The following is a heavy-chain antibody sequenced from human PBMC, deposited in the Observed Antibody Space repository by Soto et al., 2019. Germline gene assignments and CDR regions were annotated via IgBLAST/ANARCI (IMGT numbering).Heavy chain of an antibody. J-gene: IGHJ6*03. CDR1: GFTFKTYW. Sequence: GGSLRLSCAASGFTFKTYWMHWVRQAPGKGLVWVSRINSDGSSTSYADSVKGRFTISRDNAKNTLYLQMNSLRAEDTAVYYCARGPVIYGTPHYYYYYYMDVWDKGTTVTVSS. D-gene: IGHD3-10*01. CDR2: INSDGSST. V-gene: IGHV3-74*01. CDR3: ARGPVIYGTPHYYYYYYMDV.